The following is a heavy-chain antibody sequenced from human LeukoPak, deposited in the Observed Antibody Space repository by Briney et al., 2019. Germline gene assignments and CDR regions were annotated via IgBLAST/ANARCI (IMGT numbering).Heavy chain of an antibody. Sequence: QPGGSLRLSCEASGLTFSKYSMTWVRQAPGKGLEWVSFIDTSSTTMYYTDSVKGRFTISRDNSKNTLYLQMNSPRDEDTAVYYCARFFDSSGWHTYHYWGQGILVTVSS. V-gene: IGHV3-48*02. CDR1: GLTFSKYS. CDR3: ARFFDSSGWHTYHY. CDR2: IDTSSTTM. J-gene: IGHJ4*02. D-gene: IGHD6-19*01.